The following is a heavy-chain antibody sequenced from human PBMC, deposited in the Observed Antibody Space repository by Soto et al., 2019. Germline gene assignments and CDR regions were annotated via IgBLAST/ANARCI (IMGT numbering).Heavy chain of an antibody. CDR3: ARLPLA. Sequence: QVQLLESGGDLVQPRRSLRFSCAASGFTFSSYPMHWVRQAPGKGLEWVAFISYNTNNKQYADSVRGRFTISRDNGKKTVYLQMSSLSPEDTAVYYCARLPLAWGQGTLVTVSS. CDR1: GFTFSSYP. V-gene: IGHV3-30-3*01. J-gene: IGHJ5*02. CDR2: ISYNTNNK.